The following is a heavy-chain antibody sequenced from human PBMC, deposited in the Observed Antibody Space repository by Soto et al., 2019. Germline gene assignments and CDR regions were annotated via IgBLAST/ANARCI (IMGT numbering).Heavy chain of an antibody. J-gene: IGHJ4*02. V-gene: IGHV1-2*02. Sequence: ASVKVSCKASGYTFTGYYMHWVRQAPGQGLEWMGWINPNSGGTNYAQKFQGRVTMTRDTSISTAYMELSRLRSDDTAVYYCARDLGRQQPVDYWGQGTLVTVSS. D-gene: IGHD6-13*01. CDR2: INPNSGGT. CDR3: ARDLGRQQPVDY. CDR1: GYTFTGYY.